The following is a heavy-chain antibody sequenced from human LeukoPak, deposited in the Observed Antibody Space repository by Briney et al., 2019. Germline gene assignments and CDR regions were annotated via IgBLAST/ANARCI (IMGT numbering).Heavy chain of an antibody. Sequence: PSETLSLTCTVSGGSISSGDYYWSWIRQPPGKGLEWIGYIYYSGSTYYNPSLKSRVTISVDTSKNQFSLKLSSVTAADTAVYYCARDPFRGNYYMGVWGKGTTVTVSS. CDR2: IYYSGST. V-gene: IGHV4-30-4*08. CDR1: GGSISSGDYY. CDR3: ARDPFRGNYYMGV. J-gene: IGHJ6*03. D-gene: IGHD2-21*01.